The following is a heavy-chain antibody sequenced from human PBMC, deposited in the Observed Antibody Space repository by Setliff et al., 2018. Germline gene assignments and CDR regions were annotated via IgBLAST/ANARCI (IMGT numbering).Heavy chain of an antibody. CDR2: MYYGGGGST. J-gene: IGHJ6*03. CDR1: GASVSGNSYY. CDR3: ARAPGRQDYHYMEL. V-gene: IGHV4-39*07. D-gene: IGHD2-15*01. Sequence: SETLSLTCTVSGASVSGNSYYWGWIRQPPGKGLEWIGSMYYGGGGSTYYNASLKSRVTISVDTSKNQFSLKLRSVTAADTAVYYCARAPGRQDYHYMELWGKGTTVTVSS.